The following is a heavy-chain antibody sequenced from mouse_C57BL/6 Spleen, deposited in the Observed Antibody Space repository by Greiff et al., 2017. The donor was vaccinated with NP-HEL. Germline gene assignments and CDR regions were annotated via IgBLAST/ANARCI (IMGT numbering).Heavy chain of an antibody. Sequence: VQLQQSGPELVKPGASVKIPCKASGYTFTDYNMDWVKQSHGKSLEWIGDINPNNGGTIYNQKFKGKATLTVDKSSSTAYMELRSLTSEDTAVYYCSRLWLRYWYFDVWGTGTTVTVSS. D-gene: IGHD2-2*01. CDR3: SRLWLRYWYFDV. CDR2: INPNNGGT. V-gene: IGHV1-18*01. J-gene: IGHJ1*03. CDR1: GYTFTDYN.